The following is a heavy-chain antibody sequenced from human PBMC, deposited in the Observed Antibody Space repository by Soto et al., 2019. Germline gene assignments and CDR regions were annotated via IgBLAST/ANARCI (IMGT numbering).Heavy chain of an antibody. CDR3: ARVEDYGDPLFDY. CDR2: IYYSGST. CDR1: GGSISSYY. V-gene: IGHV4-59*01. J-gene: IGHJ4*02. D-gene: IGHD4-17*01. Sequence: PSETLSLTCTVSGGSISSYYWSWIRQPPGKGLEWIGYIYYSGSTNYNPSLKSRVTISVDTSKNQFSLKLSSVTAADAAVYYCARVEDYGDPLFDYWGQGTLVTVSS.